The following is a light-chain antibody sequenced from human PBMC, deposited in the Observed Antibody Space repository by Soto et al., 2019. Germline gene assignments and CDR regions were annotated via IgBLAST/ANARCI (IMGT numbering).Light chain of an antibody. J-gene: IGLJ2*01. V-gene: IGLV2-8*01. CDR2: EVN. CDR3: CSYAGRSTWDVV. CDR1: SSDVGGYNY. Sequence: QSVLTQPPSASGSPGQSVAISCTGTSSDVGGYNYVSWYQQHPGKAPKLMIYEVNKRPSGVSNRFSGSKSGSTASLTISGLQAEDEADYYCCSYAGRSTWDVVFGGGTKLTVL.